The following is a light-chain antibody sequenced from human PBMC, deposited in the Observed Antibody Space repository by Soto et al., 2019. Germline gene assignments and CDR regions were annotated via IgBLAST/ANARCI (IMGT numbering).Light chain of an antibody. J-gene: IGKJ3*01. CDR2: WAS. CDR3: QQYFSVPFT. V-gene: IGKV4-1*01. CDR1: QSVLYSSNNKHS. Sequence: DIVMTQSPDSLAVSLGERATINCKSSQSVLYSSNNKHSLAWYQQKPGQPPKLLIYWASTRESGVPDRFSGSGSGTDFTLTISSLQAEDVAVYYCQQYFSVPFTFGTGTKVDIK.